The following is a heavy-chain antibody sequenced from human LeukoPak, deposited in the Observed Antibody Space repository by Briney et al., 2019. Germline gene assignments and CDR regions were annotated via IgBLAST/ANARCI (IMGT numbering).Heavy chain of an antibody. CDR3: AKGGYDSSGYSLYYFDY. J-gene: IGHJ4*02. CDR1: GFTFSSYA. D-gene: IGHD3-22*01. V-gene: IGHV3-23*01. CDR2: ISGSGGST. Sequence: GGSLRLSCAASGFTFSSYAMSWVRQAPGKGLEWVSAISGSGGSTYYADSVKGRFTISRDNSKNTLYLQMNSLRAEDTAVYYCAKGGYDSSGYSLYYFDYWGQGTLDTVSS.